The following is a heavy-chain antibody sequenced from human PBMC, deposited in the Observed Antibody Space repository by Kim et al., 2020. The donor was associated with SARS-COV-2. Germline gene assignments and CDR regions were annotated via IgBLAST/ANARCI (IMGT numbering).Heavy chain of an antibody. V-gene: IGHV4-4*02. J-gene: IGHJ6*02. CDR1: GGSISSSNW. D-gene: IGHD6-19*01. CDR3: ASLGGWYRSEYYYYGMDV. CDR2: IYHSGST. Sequence: SETLSLTCAVSGGSISSSNWWSWVRQPPGKGLEWIGEIYHSGSTNYNPSLKSRVTISVDKSKNQFSLKLSSVTAADTAVYYCASLGGWYRSEYYYYGMDVWGQGTTVTVSS.